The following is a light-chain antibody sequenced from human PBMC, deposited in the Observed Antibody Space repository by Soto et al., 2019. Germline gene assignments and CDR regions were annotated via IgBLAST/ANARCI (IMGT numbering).Light chain of an antibody. V-gene: IGKV3-20*01. CDR1: QIISSTY. Sequence: DIVLTQSPGTLSLSPGERATLSCRASQIISSTYLGWYQQKPGQAPRLLIYGASSRATGIPDRFSGSGSGRDFPLTISRLEPEDFAVYYCQHYGTSLYTFGQGTKLEIK. J-gene: IGKJ2*01. CDR3: QHYGTSLYT. CDR2: GAS.